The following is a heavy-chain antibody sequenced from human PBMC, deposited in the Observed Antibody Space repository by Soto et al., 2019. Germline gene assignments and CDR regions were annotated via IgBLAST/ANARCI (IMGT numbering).Heavy chain of an antibody. CDR3: ARERSLVVPGVIPTSDYYGLDV. CDR1: GYTFTSYG. V-gene: IGHV1-18*01. J-gene: IGHJ6*02. Sequence: QAQLVQSGAEVKKPGASVKVSCKASGYTFTSYGISWVRQAPGQGLVWMGWISAYNGSTDYAQNLQGRVTMTTDTSTSTAYMELRSLRSDDTAVYYCARERSLVVPGVIPTSDYYGLDVWGQGTTVTVS. CDR2: ISAYNGST. D-gene: IGHD2-2*02.